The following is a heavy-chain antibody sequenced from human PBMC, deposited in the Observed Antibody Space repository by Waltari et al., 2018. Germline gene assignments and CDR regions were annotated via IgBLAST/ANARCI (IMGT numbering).Heavy chain of an antibody. CDR3: ARDGSSSWYGGAYYYGMDV. CDR1: GGSIRSYY. V-gene: IGHV4-59*01. CDR2: IYYSGST. Sequence: QVQLQESGPGLVKPSETLSLPCTVPGGSIRSYYWSWIRQPPGKGLEWIGYIYYSGSTNYNPSLKSRVTISVDTSKNQFSLKLSSVTAADTAVYYCARDGSSSWYGGAYYYGMDVWGQGTTVTVSS. D-gene: IGHD6-13*01. J-gene: IGHJ6*02.